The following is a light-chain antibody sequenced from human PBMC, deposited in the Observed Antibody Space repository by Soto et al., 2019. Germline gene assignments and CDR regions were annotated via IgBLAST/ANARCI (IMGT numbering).Light chain of an antibody. J-gene: IGLJ2*01. Sequence: QSVLTQPPSVSAAPGQKVTISCSGSNSNIGNNYVSWYQHLPGTAPKLLIYEDNKRPSGIPDRFSGTKSVTSATLGITGLKTGAEADYYCATWDSSLIAGVFGGGTKLTVL. V-gene: IGLV1-51*01. CDR3: ATWDSSLIAGV. CDR2: EDN. CDR1: NSNIGNNY.